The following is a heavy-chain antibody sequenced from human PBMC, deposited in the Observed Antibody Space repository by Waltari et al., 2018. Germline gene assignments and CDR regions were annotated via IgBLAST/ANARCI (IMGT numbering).Heavy chain of an antibody. D-gene: IGHD3-10*01. CDR2: IIPIFGTA. Sequence: QVQLVQSGAEVKKPGSSVKVSCKASGGTFSSYAISWVRQAPGQGLEWMGRIIPIFGTANYAQKFQGRVTITADKSTSTAYMELSSLRSEDTAVYYCARVTGSGSYYAQPFDYWGQGTLVTVSS. CDR3: ARVTGSGSYYAQPFDY. V-gene: IGHV1-69*13. CDR1: GGTFSSYA. J-gene: IGHJ4*02.